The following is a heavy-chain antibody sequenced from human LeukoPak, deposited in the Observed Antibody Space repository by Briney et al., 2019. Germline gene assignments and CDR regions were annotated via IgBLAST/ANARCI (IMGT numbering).Heavy chain of an antibody. V-gene: IGHV4-30-4*01. CDR3: ARPGYSSGRYDWYFDL. CDR1: GGSISSGDYY. D-gene: IGHD6-19*01. CDR2: IYYSGST. Sequence: SQTLSLTCTVSGGSISSGDYYWSWIRQPPGKGLEWIGYIYYSGSTYYNPSLKSRVTISVDTSKNQFSLKLSSVTAADTAVYYCARPGYSSGRYDWYFDLWGRGTLVTVSS. J-gene: IGHJ2*01.